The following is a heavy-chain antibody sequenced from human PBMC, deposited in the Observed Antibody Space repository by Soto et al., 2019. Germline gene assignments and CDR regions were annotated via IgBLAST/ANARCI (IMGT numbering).Heavy chain of an antibody. CDR2: IYSSGST. CDR3: TREDAARIERWFDA. CDR1: GGSIISASYS. D-gene: IGHD6-6*01. J-gene: IGHJ5*02. V-gene: IGHV4-31*11. Sequence: QVQLQGSGPRLVKPSQTLSLSCAVSGGSIISASYSWNWIRQSPGRGLEWIGHIYSSGSTYYNPSLKSRVSISVDTSNNHFSLKLTSVTAADTAVYFCTREDAARIERWFDAWGQGILVTVSS.